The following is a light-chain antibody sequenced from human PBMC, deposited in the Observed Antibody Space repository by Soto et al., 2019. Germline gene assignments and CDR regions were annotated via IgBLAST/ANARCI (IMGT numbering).Light chain of an antibody. J-gene: IGKJ1*01. CDR3: QQYDSFSKT. V-gene: IGKV1-5*01. CDR1: QSICSW. Sequence: DIQMTQSPSTLSASVGDRVTITCRASQSICSWLAWYQQKPGKAPQLLIYAASTLESGFPSRFSGSGSGTEFTLTISSLQPDDFATYYCQQYDSFSKTFGRGTKVEVK. CDR2: AAS.